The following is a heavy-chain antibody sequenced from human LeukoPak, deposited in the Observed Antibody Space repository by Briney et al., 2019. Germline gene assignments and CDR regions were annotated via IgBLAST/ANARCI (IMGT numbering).Heavy chain of an antibody. CDR1: GYTFTSNG. Sequence: ASVKVSSKASGYTFTSNGISWVRPTPGQGREWMGWISAYNGNTNYAQKLQGRVTLTTDTSTSTAYMELRSLRSDDTAVYYCARVQLLYFDYWGQGTLVTVSS. D-gene: IGHD2-2*02. J-gene: IGHJ4*02. CDR2: ISAYNGNT. CDR3: ARVQLLYFDY. V-gene: IGHV1-18*01.